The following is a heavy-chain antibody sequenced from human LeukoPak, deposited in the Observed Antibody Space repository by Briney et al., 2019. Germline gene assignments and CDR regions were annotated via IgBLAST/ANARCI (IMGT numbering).Heavy chain of an antibody. J-gene: IGHJ4*02. D-gene: IGHD3-10*01. V-gene: IGHV4-34*01. CDR2: INHDGTT. CDR1: GGSFSGYY. CDR3: ARGGRAASRSRPFDY. Sequence: PSETLSLTCAVYGGSFSGYYWSWIRQPPGKGLEWIGDINHDGTTNYNPSLKSRVTISVDTSKNRFSLKLISVTAADTAVYYCARGGRAASRSRPFDYWGQGTLVTVSS.